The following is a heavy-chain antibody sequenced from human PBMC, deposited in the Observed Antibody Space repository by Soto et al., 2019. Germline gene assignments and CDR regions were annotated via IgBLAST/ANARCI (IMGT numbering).Heavy chain of an antibody. V-gene: IGHV1-46*01. CDR2: INPSGGST. J-gene: IGHJ4*02. CDR1: GYTFTSYY. Sequence: VASVKVSCKASGYTFTSYYMHWVRQAPGQGLEWMGIINPSGGSTSYAQKFQGRVTMTRDTSTSTVYMELSSLRSEDTAVYYCARDRRYYYDSSGYYPSIRVCYFDYWGQGTLVTVSS. CDR3: ARDRRYYYDSSGYYPSIRVCYFDY. D-gene: IGHD3-22*01.